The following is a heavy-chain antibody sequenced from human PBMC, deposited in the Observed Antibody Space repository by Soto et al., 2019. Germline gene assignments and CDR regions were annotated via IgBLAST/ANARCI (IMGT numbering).Heavy chain of an antibody. J-gene: IGHJ5*02. CDR3: ARADYTTASFDP. Sequence: QLQLQESGPGLVKTSETLSLTCTVSGGSISSSSSFWGWIRQPPGKGLEWIGRIYYTGGTYSNPSLESRVTISVDTSKHHFSLKLSSVTAADTAVYYCARADYTTASFDPWGQGPLVTVSS. D-gene: IGHD5-18*01. CDR1: GGSISSSSSF. V-gene: IGHV4-39*02. CDR2: IYYTGGT.